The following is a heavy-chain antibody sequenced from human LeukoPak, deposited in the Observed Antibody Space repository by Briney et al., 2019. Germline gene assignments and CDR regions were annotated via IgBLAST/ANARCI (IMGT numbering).Heavy chain of an antibody. CDR1: GFTFSSYG. V-gene: IGHV3-30*18. J-gene: IGHJ4*02. D-gene: IGHD3-10*01. Sequence: GGSLRLSCAAAGFTFSSYGMHWVRQAPGKGLEWVAVISYDGSNKYYADSVKGRFTISRDNSKNTLYLQMNSLRAEDTAVYYCAKDDRPGIDYWGQGTLVTVSS. CDR3: AKDDRPGIDY. CDR2: ISYDGSNK.